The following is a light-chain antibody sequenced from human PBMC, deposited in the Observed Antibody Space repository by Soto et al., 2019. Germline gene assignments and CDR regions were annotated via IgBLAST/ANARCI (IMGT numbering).Light chain of an antibody. V-gene: IGLV3-21*04. CDR2: FNS. J-gene: IGLJ2*01. CDR3: QVWYSDSEHVV. CDR1: DIGSKS. Sequence: SSELTQPPSVSVAPGKTATITCGGNDIGSKSVHWYQQKPGQAPVVVISFNSARPSGTPERFAGSNSGNTATLTISRVEAGDEADYFCQVWYSDSEHVVFGGGTKLTVL.